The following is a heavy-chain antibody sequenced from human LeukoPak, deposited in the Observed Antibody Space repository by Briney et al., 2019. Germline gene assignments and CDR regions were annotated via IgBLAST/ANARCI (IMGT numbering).Heavy chain of an antibody. CDR2: IRYDGSNK. CDR1: GFTFSIYG. V-gene: IGHV3-30*02. J-gene: IGHJ4*02. D-gene: IGHD5-18*01. Sequence: GGSLRLSCAASGFTFSIYGMHWVRQAPGKGLEWLAFIRYDGSNKYYADSVKGRFTISRDNSKNMVYLQMNSLRPEDTAVYYCARGYSNGLYYFDYWGQGTLVTVSS. CDR3: ARGYSNGLYYFDY.